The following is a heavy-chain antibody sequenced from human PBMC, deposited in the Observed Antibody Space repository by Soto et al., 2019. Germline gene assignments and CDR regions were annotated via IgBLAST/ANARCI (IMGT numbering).Heavy chain of an antibody. CDR2: ISGSGGST. D-gene: IGHD6-6*01. Sequence: PGGSLRLSCAASGFTFSSYAMSWVRQAPGKGLEWVSAISGSGGSTYYADSVKGRFTISRGNSKNTLYLQMNSLRAEDTAVYYCAKARTKLSSSIDYWGQGTLVTVSS. CDR3: AKARTKLSSSIDY. V-gene: IGHV3-23*01. CDR1: GFTFSSYA. J-gene: IGHJ4*02.